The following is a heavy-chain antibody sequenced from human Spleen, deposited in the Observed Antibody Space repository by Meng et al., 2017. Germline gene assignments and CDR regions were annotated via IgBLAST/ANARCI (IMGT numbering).Heavy chain of an antibody. CDR1: GYTFGSYG. Sequence: QDHLLQSGPEVKKTGASVRVSCKASGYTFGSYGICWVRQAPGQGLEWMGWFVNYVDTYPAPKFQGRVTMTTDTHTNTAFMELRSLTSDDTAVYYCASGTPGRSYCDYWGQGTLVTVSS. CDR2: FVNYVDT. V-gene: IGHV1-18*01. D-gene: IGHD2-15*01. J-gene: IGHJ4*02. CDR3: ASGTPGRSYCDY.